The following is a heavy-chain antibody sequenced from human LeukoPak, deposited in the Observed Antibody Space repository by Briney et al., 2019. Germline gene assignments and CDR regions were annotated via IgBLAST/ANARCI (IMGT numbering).Heavy chain of an antibody. D-gene: IGHD5-12*01. Sequence: PSETLSLTCTVSGGSISRYYWNWIRQPPGKGLEWIGYIYYTGDTNYTPSLKSRVTISVDTSKTQFSLKLTSVTAADTAVYYCARGRGYSGYDYYGMDVWGQGTTVTVSS. CDR2: IYYTGDT. J-gene: IGHJ6*02. CDR3: ARGRGYSGYDYYGMDV. V-gene: IGHV4-59*01. CDR1: GGSISRYY.